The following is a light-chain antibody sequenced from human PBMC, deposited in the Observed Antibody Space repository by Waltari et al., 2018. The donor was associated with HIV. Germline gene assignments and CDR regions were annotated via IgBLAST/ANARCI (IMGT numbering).Light chain of an antibody. V-gene: IGLV2-8*01. CDR3: SSFAGTNNLV. J-gene: IGLJ2*01. Sequence: GQSVTIACTGTSSDVGGYDYVSWYQQHPGKAPKLMIYEVSKRPSGVPDRFSGSKSGNTASLTVSGLQAEDEADYYCSSFAGTNNLVFGGGTKLTVL. CDR2: EVS. CDR1: SSDVGGYDY.